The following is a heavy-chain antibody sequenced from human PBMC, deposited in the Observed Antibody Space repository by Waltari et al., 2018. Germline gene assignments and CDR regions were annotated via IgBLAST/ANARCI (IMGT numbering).Heavy chain of an antibody. CDR2: MYSGGYT. D-gene: IGHD3-22*01. Sequence: EVQLAESGGGLVQPGGSLRISCAASGFTVSNNYMSWVRQAPGKGVEWVSLMYSGGYTQYADSVKGRVTSSRDNSKNTLYLQMNSLRVEDTAVYYCARNPRYDSPDWGQGTLVTVSS. CDR3: ARNPRYDSPD. CDR1: GFTVSNNY. J-gene: IGHJ4*02. V-gene: IGHV3-66*02.